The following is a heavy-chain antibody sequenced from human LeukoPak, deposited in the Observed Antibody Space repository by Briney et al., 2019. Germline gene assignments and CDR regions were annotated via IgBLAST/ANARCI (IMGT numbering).Heavy chain of an antibody. D-gene: IGHD1-26*01. CDR3: ARDDRVGALL. CDR2: ISSRSTSI. V-gene: IGHV3-21*01. CDR1: GFTFSDYS. Sequence: GGSLRLSCAASGFTFSDYSMNWVRQAPGNGLEWVSSISSRSTSIYYADSVKGRFTISRDSAKKLVYLQMNSLRAEDTAVYYCARDDRVGALLWGQGTLVTVSS. J-gene: IGHJ4*02.